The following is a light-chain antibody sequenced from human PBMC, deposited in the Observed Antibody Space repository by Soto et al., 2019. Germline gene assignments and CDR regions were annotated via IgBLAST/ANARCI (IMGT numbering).Light chain of an antibody. V-gene: IGLV1-51*02. CDR3: GTWDGSLSAWV. CDR2: ENS. J-gene: IGLJ3*02. CDR1: SSDIGKNY. Sequence: QSALTQPPSVSAAPGQKVTISCSGSSSDIGKNYVSWYQQLPGAAPKLLMYENSKRPSGIPDRFSGSKSGTSAALGITGLQTGDEADYFCGTWDGSLSAWVFGGGTKLTVL.